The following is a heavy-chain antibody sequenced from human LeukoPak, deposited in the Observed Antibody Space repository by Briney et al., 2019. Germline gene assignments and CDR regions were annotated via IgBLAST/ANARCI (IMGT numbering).Heavy chain of an antibody. CDR1: GFTFSSYA. D-gene: IGHD6-6*01. V-gene: IGHV3-30-3*01. CDR2: ISYDGNNK. CDR3: ARDFNTAARGYYYYYMDV. Sequence: PGRSLRLSCAASGFTFSSYAMHWVRQAPGKGLEWVTVISYDGNNKYYADSVKGRFTISRDNSKNTLYLQMNSLRAEDTAVYYCARDFNTAARGYYYYYMDVWGKGTTVTVSS. J-gene: IGHJ6*03.